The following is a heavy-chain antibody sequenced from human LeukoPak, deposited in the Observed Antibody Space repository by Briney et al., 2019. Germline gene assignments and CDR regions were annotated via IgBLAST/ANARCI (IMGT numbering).Heavy chain of an antibody. CDR1: GYTFTSYG. CDR2: SSAYNGNT. J-gene: IGHJ5*02. CDR3: ASAGKYCSGGSCYSNWFDP. V-gene: IGHV1-18*01. D-gene: IGHD2-15*01. Sequence: ASVKVSYKASGYTFTSYGIIWVRQAPGQGLEWMGWSSAYNGNTNYAQKLQGRVTMTTDTSTSTAYMELRSLRSDDTAVYYCASAGKYCSGGSCYSNWFDPWGQGTLVTASP.